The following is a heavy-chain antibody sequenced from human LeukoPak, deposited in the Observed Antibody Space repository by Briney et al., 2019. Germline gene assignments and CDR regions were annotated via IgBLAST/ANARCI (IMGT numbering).Heavy chain of an antibody. CDR1: GYSFTSYW. CDR3: ARRVAAAVSGGYFVY. D-gene: IGHD6-13*01. V-gene: IGHV5-51*01. J-gene: IGHJ4*02. CDR2: IYPGDSDT. Sequence: GESLKISCMGSGYSFTSYWIGWVRQMPGKGLEWKGIIYPGDSDTRYSPSFQGQVTISADKSISTAYLQWSSLKASDTAMYYCARRVAAAVSGGYFVYPGQRTLVTVSS.